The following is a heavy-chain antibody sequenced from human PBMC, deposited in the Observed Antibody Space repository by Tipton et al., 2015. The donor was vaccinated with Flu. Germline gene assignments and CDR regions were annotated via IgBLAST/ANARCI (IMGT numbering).Heavy chain of an antibody. J-gene: IGHJ3*02. CDR2: INHSGST. V-gene: IGHV4-34*01. CDR1: GGSFSGYY. D-gene: IGHD3-9*01. CDR3: ARGRPYYDILTEHQKKAFDI. Sequence: TLSLTCAVYGGSFSGYYWSWIRQPPGKGLEWIGEINHSGSTNYNPSLKSRVTISVDTSKNQFSLKLSSVTAADTAVYYCARGRPYYDILTEHQKKAFDIWGQGTMVTVSS.